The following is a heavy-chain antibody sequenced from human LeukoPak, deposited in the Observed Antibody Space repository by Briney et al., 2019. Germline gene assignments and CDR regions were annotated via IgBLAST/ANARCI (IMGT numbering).Heavy chain of an antibody. CDR3: ARNNDMDV. CDR1: GFTFSDYY. D-gene: IGHD1/OR15-1a*01. Sequence: PGGSLRLSCAASGFTFSDYYMSWIRQAPGKGPEWVANINKDGREKYYVDSVKGRFTISRDTAKNSLYLQMNNVRAEDTALYYCARNNDMDVWGQGTTVIVSS. J-gene: IGHJ6*02. CDR2: INKDGREK. V-gene: IGHV3-7*03.